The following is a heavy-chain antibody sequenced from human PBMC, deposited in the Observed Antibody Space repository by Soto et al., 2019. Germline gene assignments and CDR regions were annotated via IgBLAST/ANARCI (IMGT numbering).Heavy chain of an antibody. D-gene: IGHD1-1*01. Sequence: QLQLQESGPGLVKPSETLSLTCTVSGGSISSSIYYWGWIRQPPGRGLEWIGIIDYSGTTYYNPSLKSRLTMSVARSKNHFSLNLSSVTAADAAVDYCARRTGRSTCSFDYWGQGALVAVPS. J-gene: IGHJ4*02. V-gene: IGHV4-39*02. CDR3: ARRTGRSTCSFDY. CDR2: IDYSGTT. CDR1: GGSISSSIYY.